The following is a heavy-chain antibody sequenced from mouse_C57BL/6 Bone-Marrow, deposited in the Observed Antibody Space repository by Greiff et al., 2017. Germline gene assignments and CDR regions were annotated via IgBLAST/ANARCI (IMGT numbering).Heavy chain of an antibody. D-gene: IGHD2-5*01. Sequence: QVQLKQPGAELVKPGASVKLSCKASGYTFTSYWMHWVKPRPGQGLEWIGMIHPNSGSTNYNEKFKSKATLTVDKSSSTAYMQLSSLTSEDSAVYYCARADVYYSKGAWFAYWGQGTLVTVSA. CDR3: ARADVYYSKGAWFAY. V-gene: IGHV1-64*01. J-gene: IGHJ3*01. CDR2: IHPNSGST. CDR1: GYTFTSYW.